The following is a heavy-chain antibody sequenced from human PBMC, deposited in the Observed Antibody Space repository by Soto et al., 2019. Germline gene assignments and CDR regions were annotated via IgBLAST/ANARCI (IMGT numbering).Heavy chain of an antibody. CDR2: IRSSGEST. V-gene: IGHV3-23*01. CDR1: GFTFSNYA. D-gene: IGHD2-8*01. Sequence: QLLESGGGLVQTGGSLRLSCTASGFTFSNYAMSWVRQAPGKGLEWVSGIRSSGESTYYADSVKCRRTISRDNSKNMLYLQINSLRAEDTAVYYCAKGGRRVLMPMDVWGQGTTVTVSS. J-gene: IGHJ6*02. CDR3: AKGGRRVLMPMDV.